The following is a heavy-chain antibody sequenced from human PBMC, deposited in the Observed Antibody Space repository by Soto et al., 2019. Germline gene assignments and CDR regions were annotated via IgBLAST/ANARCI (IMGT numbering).Heavy chain of an antibody. CDR3: AKGYSGYDLNYFDP. V-gene: IGHV3-23*01. D-gene: IGHD5-12*01. CDR1: GFTFSSYA. Sequence: HPGGSLRLSCAASGFTFSSYAMSWVRQAPGKGLEWVSAISGRVGRTYYADSVKGRFTVSRDNSKNTLYLQMNSLRAEDTALYYCAKGYSGYDLNYFDPWGQGTLVTVSS. CDR2: ISGRVGRT. J-gene: IGHJ5*02.